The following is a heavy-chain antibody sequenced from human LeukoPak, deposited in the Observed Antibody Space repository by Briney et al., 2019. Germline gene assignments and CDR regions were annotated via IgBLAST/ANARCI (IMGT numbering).Heavy chain of an antibody. D-gene: IGHD3-3*01. CDR2: INSDGSST. V-gene: IGHV3-74*01. Sequence: PGGSLRLSCAASGFTFSSYWMSWVRQAPGKGLVWVSRINSDGSSTSYADSVKGRFTISRDNAKNTLYLQMNSLRAEDTAVYYCARAGWTQYYDFWSGRSRVNWFDPWGQGTLVTVSS. CDR3: ARAGWTQYYDFWSGRSRVNWFDP. J-gene: IGHJ5*02. CDR1: GFTFSSYW.